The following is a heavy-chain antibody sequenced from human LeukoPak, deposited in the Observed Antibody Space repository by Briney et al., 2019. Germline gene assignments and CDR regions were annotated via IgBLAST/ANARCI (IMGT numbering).Heavy chain of an antibody. CDR1: GGSFSGYY. CDR3: ARVRLLNSSGWYSGFVYYFDY. D-gene: IGHD6-19*01. J-gene: IGHJ4*02. CDR2: INHSGST. V-gene: IGHV4-34*01. Sequence: SETLSLTCAVYGGSFSGYYWSWIRQPPGKGLEWIGEINHSGSTNYNPSLKSRVTISVDTSKNQFSLKLSSVTAADTAVYYCARVRLLNSSGWYSGFVYYFDYWGQGALVTVSS.